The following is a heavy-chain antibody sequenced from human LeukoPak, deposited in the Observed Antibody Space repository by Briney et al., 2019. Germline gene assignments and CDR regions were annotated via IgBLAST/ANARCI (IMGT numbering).Heavy chain of an antibody. V-gene: IGHV3-48*01. Sequence: PGGSLRLSCAASGFTFSSYSMNWVRQAPGKGLEWVSYVGGSSNSIYYADSVKGRLTISRANAKNSLYLQMSRLRAEDTAVYYCARGTRNAYYFDGGGQGTLVTASS. J-gene: IGHJ4*02. D-gene: IGHD1-1*01. CDR3: ARGTRNAYYFDG. CDR2: VGGSSNSI. CDR1: GFTFSSYS.